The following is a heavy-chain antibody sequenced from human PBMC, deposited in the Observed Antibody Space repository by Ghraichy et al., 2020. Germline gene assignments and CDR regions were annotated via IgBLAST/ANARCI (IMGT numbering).Heavy chain of an antibody. V-gene: IGHV3-74*01. J-gene: IGHJ4*02. CDR1: GFTLSNYW. Sequence: GESLNISCAASGFTLSNYWMHWVREAPGKGLVWVSRINSDGSATSYADSVKGRFTISRDNAKNTLYLQMNSLRAEDTAVYHCARGQDLWRIAMSGGFDNWGQGTLVTVSS. CDR2: INSDGSAT. CDR3: ARGQDLWRIAMSGGFDN. D-gene: IGHD6-19*01.